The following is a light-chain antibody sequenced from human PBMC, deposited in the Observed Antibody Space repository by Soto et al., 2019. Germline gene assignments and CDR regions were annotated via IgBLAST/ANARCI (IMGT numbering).Light chain of an antibody. CDR3: QQYNTWPPKYT. Sequence: EIVMTQSPATLSVSPGGRATLSCRASQSVSSYLAWYQQRPGQPPRLLIYGASTRATGIPARFSGSGSGTAFPLTISSLQSEDFAVYYCQQYNTWPPKYTFGQGTKLEIK. J-gene: IGKJ2*01. CDR2: GAS. CDR1: QSVSSY. V-gene: IGKV3-15*01.